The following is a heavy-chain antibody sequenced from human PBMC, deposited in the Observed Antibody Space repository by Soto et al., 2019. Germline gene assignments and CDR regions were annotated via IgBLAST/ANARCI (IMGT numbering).Heavy chain of an antibody. D-gene: IGHD6-13*01. CDR2: IYYSGSA. CDR3: SAAGPAEYLSHYYYMEV. Sequence: QVQLQESGPGLVKPSETLSLTCTVSGASISSYHWSWIRQTPGKGLEWIGYIYYSGSANYNPSLKSRVTFSIDTSMNHVSLKLSSVTAADTGVYYCSAAGPAEYLSHYYYMEVWGKGTTVTVYS. J-gene: IGHJ6*03. V-gene: IGHV4-59*01. CDR1: GASISSYH.